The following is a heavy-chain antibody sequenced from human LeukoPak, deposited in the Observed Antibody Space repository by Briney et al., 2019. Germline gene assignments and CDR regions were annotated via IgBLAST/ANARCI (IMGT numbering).Heavy chain of an antibody. D-gene: IGHD6-6*01. J-gene: IGHJ4*02. V-gene: IGHV1-18*01. CDR1: GYTFTSYG. CDR3: ARDPARIAARPYDY. Sequence: GASVKVSCKASGYTFTSYGISWVRQAPGQGLEWMGWISAYNGNTNYAQKLQGRVTMTTDASTSTAYMELRSLRSDDTAVYYCARDPARIAARPYDYWGQGTLVTVSS. CDR2: ISAYNGNT.